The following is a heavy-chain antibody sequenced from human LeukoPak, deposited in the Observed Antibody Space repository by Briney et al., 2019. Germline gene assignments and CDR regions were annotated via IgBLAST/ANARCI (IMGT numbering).Heavy chain of an antibody. CDR2: INPNSGGT. J-gene: IGHJ4*02. Sequence: ASVKVSCKASGYTFTGYYMHWVRQAPGQGLEWMGRINPNSGGTNYAQKFQGRVTMTRDTSISTAYMELSRLRSDDTAVYYCARHYYDSSGYYSPFGYWGQGTLVTVSS. CDR3: ARHYYDSSGYYSPFGY. CDR1: GYTFTGYY. V-gene: IGHV1-2*06. D-gene: IGHD3-22*01.